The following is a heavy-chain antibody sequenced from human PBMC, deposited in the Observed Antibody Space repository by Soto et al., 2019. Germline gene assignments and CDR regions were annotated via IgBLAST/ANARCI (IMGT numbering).Heavy chain of an antibody. CDR2: ISAYNGNT. CDR3: ARDEDTAMVTTGPDY. V-gene: IGHV1-18*04. D-gene: IGHD5-18*01. Sequence: GASVKVSCRGSGYTFTSSGISWVRESPGQGLEWMGWISAYNGNTNYAQKLQGRVTMTTHTSTSTAYMELRSLRSDDTAVYYCARDEDTAMVTTGPDYWGQGTLVTVSS. CDR1: GYTFTSSG. J-gene: IGHJ4*02.